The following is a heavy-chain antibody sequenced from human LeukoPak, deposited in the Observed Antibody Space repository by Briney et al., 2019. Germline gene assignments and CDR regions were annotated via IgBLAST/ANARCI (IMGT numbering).Heavy chain of an antibody. CDR2: ISWNSGSI. CDR1: GFTFDDYA. D-gene: IGHD2-2*01. Sequence: GGPLRLSCAASGFTFDDYAMHWVRQAPGKGLEWVSGISWNSGSIGYADSVKGRFTISRDNAKNSLYLQMNSLRAEDTALYYCAKGRGATQYCSSTSCPGGGFDYWGQGTLVTVSS. V-gene: IGHV3-9*01. J-gene: IGHJ4*02. CDR3: AKGRGATQYCSSTSCPGGGFDY.